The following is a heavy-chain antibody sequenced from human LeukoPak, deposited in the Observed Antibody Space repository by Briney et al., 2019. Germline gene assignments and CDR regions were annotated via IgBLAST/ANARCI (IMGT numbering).Heavy chain of an antibody. J-gene: IGHJ5*02. CDR2: IYYSGST. Sequence: SSETLSLTCTVSGGSISSYYWSWIRQPPGKGLEWIGYIYYSGSTNYNPSLKSRVTISVDTSKNQFSLKLSSVTAADTAVYYCARDAGTGWFDPWGQGTLVTVSS. V-gene: IGHV4-59*01. D-gene: IGHD3-10*01. CDR3: ARDAGTGWFDP. CDR1: GGSISSYY.